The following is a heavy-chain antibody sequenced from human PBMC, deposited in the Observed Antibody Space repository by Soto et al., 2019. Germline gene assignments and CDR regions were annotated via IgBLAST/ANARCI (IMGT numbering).Heavy chain of an antibody. CDR3: ARGPYCSSTSCYYPRVWFDP. Sequence: GESLKISCKGSGYSFTSYWIGWVRQMPRKGLEWMGIIYPGDSDTRYSPSFQGQVTISADKSISTAYLQWSSLKASDTAMYYCARGPYCSSTSCYYPRVWFDPWGQGTLVTVSS. J-gene: IGHJ5*02. CDR2: IYPGDSDT. D-gene: IGHD2-2*01. CDR1: GYSFTSYW. V-gene: IGHV5-51*01.